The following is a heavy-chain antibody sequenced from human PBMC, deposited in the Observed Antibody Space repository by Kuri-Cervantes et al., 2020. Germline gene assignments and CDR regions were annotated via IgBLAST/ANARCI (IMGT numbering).Heavy chain of an antibody. CDR3: AREASGRWLGHSPDY. V-gene: IGHV3-74*01. J-gene: IGHJ4*02. Sequence: GESLKISCAASGFSFSNHWMHWVRQAPGKGLVWVSRIDSDGRSTNYADSVKGRFTISRDNAKNMLYLQMSSLRAEDTAIYYCAREASGRWLGHSPDYWGQGTLVTVSS. CDR1: GFSFSNHW. CDR2: IDSDGRST. D-gene: IGHD5-12*01.